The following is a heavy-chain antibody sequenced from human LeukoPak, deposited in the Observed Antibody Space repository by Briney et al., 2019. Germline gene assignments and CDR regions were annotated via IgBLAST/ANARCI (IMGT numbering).Heavy chain of an antibody. Sequence: ASVKVSCKASGGTFSSYAISWVRQAPGQGLQWMGGIIPIFGIANYAQKSQGRVTITADESTSTVYMELSSLRSEDTAVYYCARTYYYGSGSYHYSFYYMDVWGKGTTVTISS. CDR3: ARTYYYGSGSYHYSFYYMDV. CDR2: IIPIFGIA. V-gene: IGHV1-69*13. D-gene: IGHD3-10*01. J-gene: IGHJ6*03. CDR1: GGTFSSYA.